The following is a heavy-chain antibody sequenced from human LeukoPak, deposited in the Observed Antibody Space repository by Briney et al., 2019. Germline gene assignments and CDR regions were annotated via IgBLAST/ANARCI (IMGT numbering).Heavy chain of an antibody. V-gene: IGHV3-21*01. CDR2: ISGNKNYT. Sequence: GGSLRLSCVASGFTFSSYSMNWVRQAPGKGLEWVSSISGNKNYTYYADSVGGRFTISRDNARDSLFLQMDSLRAEDTGVYYCARDPHNPGPIDYWGQGTLVTVSS. CDR3: ARDPHNPGPIDY. J-gene: IGHJ4*02. CDR1: GFTFSSYS.